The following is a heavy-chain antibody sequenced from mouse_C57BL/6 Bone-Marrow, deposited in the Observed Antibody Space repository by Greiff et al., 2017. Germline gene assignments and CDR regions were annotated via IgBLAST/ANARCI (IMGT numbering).Heavy chain of an antibody. Sequence: VQLKQSVAELVRPGASVKLSCTASGFNIKNTYMHWVKQRPEQGLEWIGRIDPANGNTKYAPKFQGKATITADTSSNTAYLQLSSLTSEDTAIYYCSSPYYYGSSWGFDVWGTGTTVTVSS. CDR3: SSPYYYGSSWGFDV. J-gene: IGHJ1*03. CDR2: IDPANGNT. CDR1: GFNIKNTY. V-gene: IGHV14-3*01. D-gene: IGHD1-1*01.